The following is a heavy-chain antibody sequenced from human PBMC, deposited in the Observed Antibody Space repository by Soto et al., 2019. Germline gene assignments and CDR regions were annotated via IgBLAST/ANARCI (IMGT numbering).Heavy chain of an antibody. Sequence: QVQLVQSGAEVKKPESSVKVSCKAPGGTFSTYAISWVRQAPGQGLEWMGGIIPMFGTANYAQRFHDRVTITADESTNTVYMELSSLRSEATAVYFCASGIQLWLRRINNGYSGWGQGTLVTVSS. CDR1: GGTFSTYA. J-gene: IGHJ4*02. D-gene: IGHD5-18*01. CDR3: ASGIQLWLRRINNGYSG. CDR2: IIPMFGTA. V-gene: IGHV1-69*12.